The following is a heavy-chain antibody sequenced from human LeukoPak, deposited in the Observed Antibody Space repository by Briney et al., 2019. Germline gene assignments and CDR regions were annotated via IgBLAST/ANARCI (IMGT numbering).Heavy chain of an antibody. CDR1: GASISSNNW. Sequence: SGTLSLTCDVSGASISSNNWWSWVRQPPGKGLEWIGEIFHGGNTNYNPSLKSRVTISVDKSNNQFSLKLSSVTAADTAVYYCARHDRGGLDAFDIWGQGTMVTVFS. V-gene: IGHV4-4*02. D-gene: IGHD3-16*01. J-gene: IGHJ3*02. CDR2: IFHGGNT. CDR3: ARHDRGGLDAFDI.